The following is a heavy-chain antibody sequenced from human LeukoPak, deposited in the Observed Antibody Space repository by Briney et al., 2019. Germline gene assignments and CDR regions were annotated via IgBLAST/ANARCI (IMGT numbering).Heavy chain of an antibody. Sequence: SETLSLTCAVYGGSFRGYYWSWIRQPPGKGLEGIGEINHSGSTNYNPSLQSRVTISVDTSKNQFSLKLSSVTAADTAVYYCARGRRRYCSGGSCPNFDYWGQGTLVTVSS. CDR1: GGSFRGYY. CDR2: INHSGST. D-gene: IGHD2-15*01. J-gene: IGHJ4*02. V-gene: IGHV4-34*01. CDR3: ARGRRRYCSGGSCPNFDY.